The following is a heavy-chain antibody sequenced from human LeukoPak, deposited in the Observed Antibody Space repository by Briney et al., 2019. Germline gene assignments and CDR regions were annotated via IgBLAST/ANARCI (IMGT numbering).Heavy chain of an antibody. D-gene: IGHD6-6*01. Sequence: SVKVSCKASGGTFSSYAISWVRQAPGQGLEWMGGIIPIFGTANYAQKFQGRVTITADESTSTAYMELSSLRSDDTAVYYCARDYPYSSSSVYNYWGQGTLVTVSS. CDR1: GGTFSSYA. V-gene: IGHV1-69*13. CDR3: ARDYPYSSSSVYNY. J-gene: IGHJ4*02. CDR2: IIPIFGTA.